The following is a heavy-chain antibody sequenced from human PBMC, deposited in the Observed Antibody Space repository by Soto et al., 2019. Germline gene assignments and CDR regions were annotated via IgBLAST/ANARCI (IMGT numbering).Heavy chain of an antibody. D-gene: IGHD5-18*01. CDR3: VKDAAMVLSYYYYGMDV. CDR1: GFTFSSYA. V-gene: IGHV3-64D*06. CDR2: ISSNGGST. Sequence: PGGSLRLSCSASGFTFSSYAMHWVRQAPGKGLEYVSAISSNGGSTYYADSVKGRFTISRDNSKNTLYLQMSSLRAEDTAVYYCVKDAAMVLSYYYYGMDVWGQGTTVTVSS. J-gene: IGHJ6*02.